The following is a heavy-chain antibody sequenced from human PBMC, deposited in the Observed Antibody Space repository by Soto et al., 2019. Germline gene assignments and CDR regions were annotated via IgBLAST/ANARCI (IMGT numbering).Heavy chain of an antibody. V-gene: IGHV1-69*08. CDR2: IIPIIGII. J-gene: IGHJ5*02. Sequence: QLVQSGAEVKKPGSSVKVSCKASGGTFSTYTITWVRQAPGQGLEWMGRIIPIIGIINYAQKFQGRVTISADKFTGTAYMELTGLRSDDTAVYYCAGDPDSHYNDSHASSYPWGQGTLVTVSS. CDR3: AGDPDSHYNDSHASSYP. D-gene: IGHD4-4*01. CDR1: GGTFSTYT.